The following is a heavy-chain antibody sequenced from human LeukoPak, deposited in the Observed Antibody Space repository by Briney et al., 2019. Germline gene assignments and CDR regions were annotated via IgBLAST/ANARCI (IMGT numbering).Heavy chain of an antibody. CDR1: GGSISSSSYY. V-gene: IGHV4-39*07. CDR3: HSGSYGPFDY. CDR2: IYYSGST. Sequence: SETLSLTCTVSGGSISSSSYYWGWIRQPPGKGLEWIGSIYYSGSTYYNPSLKSRVTISVDTSKNQFSLKLSSVTAADTAVYYCHSGSYGPFDYWGQGTLVTVSS. J-gene: IGHJ4*02. D-gene: IGHD1-26*01.